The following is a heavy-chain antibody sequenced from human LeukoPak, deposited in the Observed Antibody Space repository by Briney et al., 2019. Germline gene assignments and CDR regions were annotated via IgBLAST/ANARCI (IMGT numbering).Heavy chain of an antibody. CDR2: IIPSFGTA. CDR1: GGTFSSYA. V-gene: IGHV1-69*13. CDR3: ARDLGVPLGGMVSLYYFDY. J-gene: IGHJ4*02. Sequence: ASVKVSCKASGGTFSSYAISWVRQAPGQGLEWMGGIIPSFGTANYAQKFQGRVTITADESTSTAYMELSSLRSEDTAVYYCARDLGVPLGGMVSLYYFDYWGQGTLVTVSS. D-gene: IGHD4-23*01.